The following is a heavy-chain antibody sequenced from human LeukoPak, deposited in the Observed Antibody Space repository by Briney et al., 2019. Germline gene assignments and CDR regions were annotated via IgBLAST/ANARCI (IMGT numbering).Heavy chain of an antibody. Sequence: GTLSLTCAVSGDSISSDIWWNWVRQAPGQGLEWVSGISGSDGSTYYADSVKGRFTISRDNSKNTLYVQVNSLGTEDTAAYYCAKGSYYDSSGSFYFDYWGQGTLVTVSS. D-gene: IGHD3-22*01. V-gene: IGHV3-23*01. CDR1: GDSISSDI. CDR2: ISGSDGST. CDR3: AKGSYYDSSGSFYFDY. J-gene: IGHJ4*02.